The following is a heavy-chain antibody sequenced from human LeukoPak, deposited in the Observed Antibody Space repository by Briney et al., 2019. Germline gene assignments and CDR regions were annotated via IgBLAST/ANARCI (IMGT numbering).Heavy chain of an antibody. Sequence: SETLSLTCTVSVGSISSSSYYGGWIRQPPGKGLEWIGRIYYSGSTYYNPSLKSRVTISVDTSKNQFSLNLSSVTAADTAVYYCARDSHWNSIHWGKGTLVTVSS. CDR2: IYYSGST. V-gene: IGHV4-39*07. CDR1: VGSISSSSYY. CDR3: ARDSHWNSIH. J-gene: IGHJ4*02. D-gene: IGHD1-7*01.